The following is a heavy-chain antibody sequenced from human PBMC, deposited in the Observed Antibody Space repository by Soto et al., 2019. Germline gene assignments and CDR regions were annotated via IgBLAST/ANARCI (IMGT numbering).Heavy chain of an antibody. CDR2: IWYDGSKK. V-gene: IGHV3-33*01. CDR1: GFSISTYG. J-gene: IGHJ6*03. Sequence: QVQLVESGGGVVQPGRSLRLSCEASGFSISTYGMHWVRQAPGKGLEWVAIIWYDGSKKYYADSVKGRFTISGDNSKNTLYLQMNSQRFEDTAGYYCARDAEVYYYYMDVWGKGTTVTVSS. CDR3: ARDAEVYYYYMDV.